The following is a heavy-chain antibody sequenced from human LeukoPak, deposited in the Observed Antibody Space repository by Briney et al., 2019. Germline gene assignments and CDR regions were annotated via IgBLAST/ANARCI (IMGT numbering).Heavy chain of an antibody. CDR1: GFSFSIFS. Sequence: GGSLRLSCAASGFSFSIFSMNWVRQAPEKGLEWLSSISSSGDYIYYADSLKGRFTISRDNAKNSLYLQMSSLRAEDTSVYYCARGATVTTGWYFDLWGRGTLVSVSS. V-gene: IGHV3-21*01. CDR3: ARGATVTTGWYFDL. CDR2: ISSSGDYI. D-gene: IGHD4-17*01. J-gene: IGHJ2*01.